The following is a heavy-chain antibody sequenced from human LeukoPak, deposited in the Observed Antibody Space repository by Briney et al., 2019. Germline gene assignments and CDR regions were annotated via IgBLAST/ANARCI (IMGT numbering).Heavy chain of an antibody. J-gene: IGHJ5*02. V-gene: IGHV1-8*01. CDR3: ARGPRKEP. CDR2: VHPNSGNT. CDR1: GYPFTTYE. Sequence: RASVNVSCKTSGYPFTTYEINWARQAAGQGLEWMGWVHPNSGNTAYAQKFQGRVTMTRDTSITTAYMELSGVRFDDTAVYWCARGPRKEPWGQGTLVTVSS. D-gene: IGHD1-14*01.